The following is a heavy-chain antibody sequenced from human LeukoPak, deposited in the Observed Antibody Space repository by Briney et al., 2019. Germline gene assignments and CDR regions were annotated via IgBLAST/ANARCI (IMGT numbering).Heavy chain of an antibody. J-gene: IGHJ4*02. V-gene: IGHV3-7*01. CDR3: ARGKSGSYGTKGY. Sequence: GRSLRLSCVASEFTFSSYWMSWVRQAPGKGLECVADIKQDGSEKYYVDSVKGRFTISRDNAKNSLYLQMNSLRVEDTAVYYCARGKSGSYGTKGYWGQGTLVTVSS. D-gene: IGHD1-26*01. CDR1: EFTFSSYW. CDR2: IKQDGSEK.